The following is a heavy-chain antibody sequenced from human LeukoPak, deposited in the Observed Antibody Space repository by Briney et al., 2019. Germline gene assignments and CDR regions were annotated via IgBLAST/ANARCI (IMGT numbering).Heavy chain of an antibody. Sequence: ASVKVSCKASGYIFTTYGISWVRQAPGQGLEWMGWISPYNGNTNNAQKLQGRVTMTTDTSTSTTYMELRSLRSDDTAVYYCARGAYFDYWGQGTLVTVSS. CDR1: GYIFTTYG. CDR2: ISPYNGNT. J-gene: IGHJ4*02. V-gene: IGHV1-18*01. CDR3: ARGAYFDY.